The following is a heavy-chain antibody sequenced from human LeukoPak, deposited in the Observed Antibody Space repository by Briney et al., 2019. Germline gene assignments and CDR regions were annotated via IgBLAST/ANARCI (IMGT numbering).Heavy chain of an antibody. CDR1: GFTFRSYA. J-gene: IGHJ3*02. V-gene: IGHV3-30*04. D-gene: IGHD3-22*01. Sequence: GRSLRLSCAASGFTFRSYAMHWVRQAPGKGLEWVALISYDGSNKYYGDSVKGRFTISRDNSKNTLYLQMNSLTAEDTAVYYCASDPYYYESSGAFGSWGQGTVVTVCS. CDR3: ASDPYYYESSGAFGS. CDR2: ISYDGSNK.